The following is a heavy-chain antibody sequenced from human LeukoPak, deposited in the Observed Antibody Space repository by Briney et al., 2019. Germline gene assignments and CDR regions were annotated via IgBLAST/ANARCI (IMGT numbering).Heavy chain of an antibody. CDR3: ARDGSGSQAFDY. V-gene: IGHV3-66*01. CDR2: IYSGGST. Sequence: GGSLRLSCAASGFTVSSNYMSWVRQAPGKGLEGVSVIYSGGSTYYADSVKGRFTISRDNSKNTLYLQMNSLRAEDTAVYYCARDGSGSQAFDYWGQGTLVTVSS. CDR1: GFTVSSNY. J-gene: IGHJ4*02. D-gene: IGHD3-10*01.